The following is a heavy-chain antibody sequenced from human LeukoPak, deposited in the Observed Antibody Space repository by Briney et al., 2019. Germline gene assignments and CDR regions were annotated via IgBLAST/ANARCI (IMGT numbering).Heavy chain of an antibody. V-gene: IGHV3-66*01. D-gene: IGHD6-19*01. CDR1: RFTVSNNH. Sequence: GGSLRLSCVASRFTVSNNHMNWVRQAPGKGLEWVSVIYNGDNAYYADSVQGRFTISKDNSKNTLYLQMNSLRPEDTAVYFCARASRWLAFDNWGQGTLVTVSS. J-gene: IGHJ4*02. CDR2: IYNGDNA. CDR3: ARASRWLAFDN.